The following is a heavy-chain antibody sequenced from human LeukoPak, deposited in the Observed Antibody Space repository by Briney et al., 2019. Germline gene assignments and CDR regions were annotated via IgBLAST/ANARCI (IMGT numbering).Heavy chain of an antibody. CDR2: IYWNDDK. CDR3: AHAKNYDFWSGGEDGMDV. J-gene: IGHJ6*02. CDR1: GLSLSTSGVG. D-gene: IGHD3-3*01. Sequence: SGPTLVNPTQTLTLTCTFSGLSLSTSGVGVGWIRQPPGKALEWLALIYWNDDKRYSPSLKSRLTITKDTSKNQVVLTMTNMDPVDTATYYCAHAKNYDFWSGGEDGMDVWGQGTTVTVS. V-gene: IGHV2-5*01.